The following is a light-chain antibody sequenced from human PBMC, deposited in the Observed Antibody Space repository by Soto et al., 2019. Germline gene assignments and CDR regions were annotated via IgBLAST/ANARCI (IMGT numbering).Light chain of an antibody. J-gene: IGKJ1*01. CDR2: GAS. Sequence: EIVLTQSQGTLSLSPGERATLSCRASQSVRSYLAWYQQKPGQAPRLLIYGASNRATGIPDRFSGSGSGTDFTLTISRMEPEDFAVYYCQQYGSSGTFGQGTKVDIK. V-gene: IGKV3-20*01. CDR3: QQYGSSGT. CDR1: QSVRSY.